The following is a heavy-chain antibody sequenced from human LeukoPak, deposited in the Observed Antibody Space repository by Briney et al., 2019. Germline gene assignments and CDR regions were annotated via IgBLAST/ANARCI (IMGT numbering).Heavy chain of an antibody. CDR3: ARRGYCSGGSCYSFVY. D-gene: IGHD2-15*01. CDR1: GYSFTSYW. CDR2: IYPGDSDT. J-gene: IGHJ4*02. Sequence: GESLKISCKGSGYSFTSYWIGWVRQMPGKGLEWMGIIYPGDSDTRYSPSFQGQVTISADKSISTAYLQWSSLKASDTAMYYCARRGYCSGGSCYSFVYWGQGTLVTVPS. V-gene: IGHV5-51*01.